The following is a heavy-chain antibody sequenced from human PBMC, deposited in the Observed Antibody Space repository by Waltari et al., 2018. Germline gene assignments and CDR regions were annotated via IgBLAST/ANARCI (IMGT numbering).Heavy chain of an antibody. D-gene: IGHD3-22*01. Sequence: EVQLVESGGGLVQPGGSLRLSCAASGFTVSLNYMNWVRQAPGKGLEGVSVMYRGGNTYYADSVKGRFTISRDDSKNTLYLQMNSLRAEDTAVYYCARAYYYDDSRSEGYWFDPWGRGTLVTISS. V-gene: IGHV3-66*02. CDR3: ARAYYYDDSRSEGYWFDP. CDR2: MYRGGNT. CDR1: GFTVSLNY. J-gene: IGHJ5*02.